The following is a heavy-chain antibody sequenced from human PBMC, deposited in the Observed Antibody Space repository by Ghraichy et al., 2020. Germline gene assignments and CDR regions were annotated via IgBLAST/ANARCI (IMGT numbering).Heavy chain of an antibody. J-gene: IGHJ3*02. CDR3: AKRQISMIQGVIEVPGSFDI. CDR2: INHGGST. V-gene: IGHV4-34*01. Sequence: SQTLSLTCGIHGGSFSFYHWNWIRQPPGKGLEWIGEINHGGSTNYNVSLKSRVTISGDTSKNQFSLKLTSVTAADTAVYYCAKRQISMIQGVIEVPGSFDIWGQGTMVTVSS. CDR1: GGSFSFYH. D-gene: IGHD3-10*01.